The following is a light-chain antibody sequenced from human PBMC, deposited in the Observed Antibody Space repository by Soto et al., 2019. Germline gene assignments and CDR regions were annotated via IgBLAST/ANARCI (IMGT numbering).Light chain of an antibody. CDR3: SSYAGSNNYVV. Sequence: QSVLTQPPSASGSPGQSVTISCTGTSSDVGGYDRVSWYQQHPGKVPKLMIYEVSKRPSGVPYRFSASKSGNTASLTVSGLQTEDEADYYCSSYAGSNNYVVFGGGTKVTVL. CDR1: SSDVGGYDR. V-gene: IGLV2-8*01. J-gene: IGLJ2*01. CDR2: EVS.